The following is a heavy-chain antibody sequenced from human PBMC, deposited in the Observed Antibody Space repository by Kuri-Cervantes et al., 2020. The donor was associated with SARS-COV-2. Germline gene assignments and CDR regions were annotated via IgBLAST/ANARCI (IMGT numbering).Heavy chain of an antibody. V-gene: IGHV4-34*01. J-gene: IGHJ5*02. CDR2: ISHSGST. CDR3: ARQMMSSITIFGVVITRNWFDP. CDR1: GGSFSGYY. Sequence: SETLSLTCAVYGGSFSGYYWSWIRQSPGKGLEWIGEISHSGSTNYNPSLKSRVTISVDTSKNQFSLKLSSVTAADTAVYYCARQMMSSITIFGVVITRNWFDPWGQGTLVTRSS. D-gene: IGHD3-3*01.